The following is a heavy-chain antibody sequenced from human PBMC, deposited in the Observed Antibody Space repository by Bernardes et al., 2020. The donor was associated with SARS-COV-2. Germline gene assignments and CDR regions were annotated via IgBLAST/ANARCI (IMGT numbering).Heavy chain of an antibody. CDR2: IYSGGAI. CDR1: GFTVSAYH. V-gene: IGHV3-53*01. Sequence: GGSLRLSCAASGFTVSAYHMTWVRQAPGKGLEWVSPIYSGGAIYYADSVKGRFTLSRDNSKNTLYLQMNSLRVEDTAVYYCARRFYSMDVWGQGTTVTVSS. CDR3: ARRFYSMDV. D-gene: IGHD3-3*01. J-gene: IGHJ6*02.